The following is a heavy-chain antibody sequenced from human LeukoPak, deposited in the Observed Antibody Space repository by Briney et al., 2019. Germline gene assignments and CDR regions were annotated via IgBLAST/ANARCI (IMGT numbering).Heavy chain of an antibody. Sequence: GGSLRLSCVASGFTFRTYSMNWVRQAPGMGLEWVSYISSSSSTIVYAESVKGRFIISRDNAKSSLYLQMNSLRDEDTAVYYCAGIHGFDIWGQGTMVTVSS. V-gene: IGHV3-48*02. CDR3: AGIHGFDI. CDR1: GFTFRTYS. J-gene: IGHJ3*02. CDR2: ISSSSSTI.